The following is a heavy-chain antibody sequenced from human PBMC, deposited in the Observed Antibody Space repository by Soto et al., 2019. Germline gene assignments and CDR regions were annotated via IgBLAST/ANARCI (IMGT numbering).Heavy chain of an antibody. CDR1: GDSISSYY. CDR3: ARGVATIGP. J-gene: IGHJ5*02. CDR2: IYYSGST. D-gene: IGHD5-12*01. Sequence: QVQLQESGPRLVKPSETLSLTCSVSGDSISSYYWSWIRQPPGKGLEWIGYIYYSGSTNYNPSFKRPVTISVDTPKNQFSLTLTSVTAADTAVYYCARGVATIGPWGQGTLVTVSS. V-gene: IGHV4-59*12.